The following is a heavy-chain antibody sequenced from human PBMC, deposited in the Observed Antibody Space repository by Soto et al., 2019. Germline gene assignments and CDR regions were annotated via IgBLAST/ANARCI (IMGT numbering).Heavy chain of an antibody. CDR1: GFTFSGYY. V-gene: IGHV3-11*01. J-gene: IGHJ4*02. Sequence: QVQLVESGGGLVKPGGALRLSCEVSGFTFSGYYMTWIRQAPGKGLEWISYFSSSGYTIRYADSVEGRFTVSRDDAKKTLYLQMNSLRAEDTAVYYCATGTGGRSEDWGQGTLVTVSS. D-gene: IGHD6-25*01. CDR3: ATGTGGRSED. CDR2: FSSSGYTI.